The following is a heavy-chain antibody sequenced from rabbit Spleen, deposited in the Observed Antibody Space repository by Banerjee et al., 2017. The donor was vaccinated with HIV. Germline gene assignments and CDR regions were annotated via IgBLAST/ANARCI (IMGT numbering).Heavy chain of an antibody. J-gene: IGHJ4*01. CDR2: IDPVFGIT. CDR1: GIDFSSYG. Sequence: QLKESGGGLVQPGESLKLSCKASGIDFSSYGISLVRQAPGKGLEWIGYIDPVFGITLYVSWVNGRFTISSHNAQNTRYLQLNSLTAADTATYFCVKEVAGKFKLWGPGTLVTVS. CDR3: VKEVAGKFKL. D-gene: IGHD4-1*01. V-gene: IGHV1S7*01.